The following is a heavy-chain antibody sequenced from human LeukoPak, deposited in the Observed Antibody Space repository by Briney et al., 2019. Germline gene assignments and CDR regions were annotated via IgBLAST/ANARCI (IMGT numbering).Heavy chain of an antibody. CDR1: EFTFNNYA. D-gene: IGHD3-22*01. CDR3: AKSQGSGYYRGHIDY. CDR2: ISGSGGST. J-gene: IGHJ4*02. V-gene: IGHV3-23*01. Sequence: GGSLRLSCAASEFTFNNYAMSWVRQAPGKGLEWVSGISGSGGSTYYGDSVKGRFTNSRDNSKNTLYLQMNSLRAEDTAVYYCAKSQGSGYYRGHIDYWGQGTLVTVSS.